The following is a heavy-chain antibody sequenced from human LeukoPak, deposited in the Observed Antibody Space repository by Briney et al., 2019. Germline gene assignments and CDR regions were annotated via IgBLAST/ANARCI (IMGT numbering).Heavy chain of an antibody. Sequence: PSETLSLTCAVYGGSFSGYYWSWIRQPPGKGLEWIGEINHSGSTNYNPSLKSRVTISVDTSKNQFSLKLSSVTAAGTAVYYCARGPVLLWFGEFHYWGQGTLVTVSS. CDR3: ARGPVLLWFGEFHY. CDR2: INHSGST. D-gene: IGHD3-10*01. V-gene: IGHV4-34*01. CDR1: GGSFSGYY. J-gene: IGHJ4*02.